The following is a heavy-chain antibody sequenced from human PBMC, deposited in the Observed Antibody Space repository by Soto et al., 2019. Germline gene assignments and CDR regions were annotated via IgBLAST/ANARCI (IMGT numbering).Heavy chain of an antibody. CDR1: GFTFSSYA. CDR2: ISYDGSNK. V-gene: IGHV3-30-3*01. D-gene: IGHD5-18*01. Sequence: QVQLVESGGGVVQPGRSLRLSCAASGFTFSSYAMHWVRQAPGKGLEWVAVISYDGSNKYYADSVKGRFTISRDNSKNTLYLQMNSLRAEDTAVYYCATMVTRVPPDMLYWGQGTLVTVSS. CDR3: ATMVTRVPPDMLY. J-gene: IGHJ4*02.